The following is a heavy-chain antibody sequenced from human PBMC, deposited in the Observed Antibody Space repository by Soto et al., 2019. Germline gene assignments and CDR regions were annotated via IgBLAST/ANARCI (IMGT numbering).Heavy chain of an antibody. J-gene: IGHJ5*02. CDR1: GFTLSSYA. V-gene: IGHV3-23*01. CDR2: ISGSGGST. Sequence: PGGSLRLSCAASGFTLSSYAMSWVRQAPGKGLEWVSAISGSGGSTYYADSVKGRFTISRDNSKNTLYLQMNSLRAEDTAVYYCAKVALPQNALTPYYDFWSGYYNRTPETNWFDPWGQGTLVTVSS. D-gene: IGHD3-3*01. CDR3: AKVALPQNALTPYYDFWSGYYNRTPETNWFDP.